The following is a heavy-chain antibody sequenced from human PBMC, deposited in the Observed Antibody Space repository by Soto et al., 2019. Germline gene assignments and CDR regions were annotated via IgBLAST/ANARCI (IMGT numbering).Heavy chain of an antibody. CDR3: ARGAAGRYYSDY. Sequence: EVQLVESGGGLVQPGGALRLSCAASGFTFSSYWIHWVRQAPGNGLVLVSRINGDGRTTNYADSVRGQFAISRDNAKNTVYLQMNSLRAEDTAVYYCARGAAGRYYSDYWGQGTLVTVSS. CDR1: GFTFSSYW. V-gene: IGHV3-74*01. J-gene: IGHJ4*02. CDR2: INGDGRTT. D-gene: IGHD2-15*01.